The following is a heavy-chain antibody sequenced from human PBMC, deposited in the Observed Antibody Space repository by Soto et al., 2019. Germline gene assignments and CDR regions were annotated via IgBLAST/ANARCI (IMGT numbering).Heavy chain of an antibody. CDR1: GGSISSSSDY. Sequence: QLQLQESGPGLVKPSETLSLTCTVSGGSISSSSDYWGWIRQPPGKGLEWIGSIYYRGSTRYNPSLKSRLTISVDTSQNQFSLRLTSVTAADTAVYYCARHLPSRSGSVPWFDPWGQGTLVTVSS. V-gene: IGHV4-39*01. CDR3: ARHLPSRSGSVPWFDP. CDR2: IYYRGST. J-gene: IGHJ5*02. D-gene: IGHD3-10*01.